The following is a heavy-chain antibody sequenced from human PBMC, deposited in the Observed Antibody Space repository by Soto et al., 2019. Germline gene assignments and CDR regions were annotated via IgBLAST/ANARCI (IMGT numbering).Heavy chain of an antibody. CDR1: GVSVISGGHY. CDR2: IYHSGGG. CDR3: ARDPAATVDSHYFDY. Sequence: SETLSLTCSVSGVSVISGGHYWNWIRQFPGKGLEWIGYIYHSGGGYYNPSLKSRASMSVDTSKNEFSLRLASVTAADTAVYFCARDPAATVDSHYFDYRRQGALVTVSS. J-gene: IGHJ4*02. V-gene: IGHV4-31*03. D-gene: IGHD4-4*01.